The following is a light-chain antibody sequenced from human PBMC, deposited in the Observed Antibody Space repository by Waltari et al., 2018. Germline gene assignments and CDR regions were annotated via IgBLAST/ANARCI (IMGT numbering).Light chain of an antibody. CDR2: YTSDSEK. CDR3: MFWPNNVWV. Sequence: QPVLTQPPSSSASPGDSARLTCTLPSDINVGDFLIYWYQQRPGSPPRFLLYYTSDSEKAQGSGVPSRFSGSKDASANAGILLISGLQSEDEADYYCMFWPNNVWVFGGGTKLTVL. CDR1: SDINVGDFL. J-gene: IGLJ3*02. V-gene: IGLV5-37*01.